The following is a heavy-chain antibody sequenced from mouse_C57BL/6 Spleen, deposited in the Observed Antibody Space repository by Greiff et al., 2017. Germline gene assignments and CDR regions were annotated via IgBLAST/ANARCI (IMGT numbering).Heavy chain of an antibody. CDR3: ASAGSHPYYSMDY. D-gene: IGHD6-2*01. CDR1: GFTFSSYT. Sequence: EVQLVESGGGLVKPGGSLKLSCAASGFTFSSYTMSWVRQTPEKRLEWVATISGGGGNPYYPDHVKGRFTIARDNAKNNLYLQMSSLRSEDTAVYYCASAGSHPYYSMDYWGQGTSVTVSS. CDR2: ISGGGGNP. V-gene: IGHV5-9*04. J-gene: IGHJ4*01.